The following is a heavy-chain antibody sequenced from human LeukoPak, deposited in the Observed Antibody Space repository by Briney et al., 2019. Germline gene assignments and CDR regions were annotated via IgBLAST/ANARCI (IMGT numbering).Heavy chain of an antibody. D-gene: IGHD5-12*01. CDR1: GGSISSGGYS. V-gene: IGHV4-30-2*01. CDR3: ARDARGYSGYLDY. Sequence: PSETLSLTCAVSGGSISSGGYSWSWIRQPPGKGLEWIGYIYHSGSTYYNPSPKSRVTISVDRSKNQFSLKLISVTAADTAVYYCARDARGYSGYLDYWGQGTLVTVSS. CDR2: IYHSGST. J-gene: IGHJ4*02.